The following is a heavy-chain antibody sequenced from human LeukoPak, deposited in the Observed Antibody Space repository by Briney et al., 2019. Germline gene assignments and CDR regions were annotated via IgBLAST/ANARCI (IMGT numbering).Heavy chain of an antibody. V-gene: IGHV3-73*01. J-gene: IGHJ3*02. Sequence: PGGSLRLSCAASGFTFSGSAMHWVRQASGKGLEWVGRIRSEAHSYATAYAASVKGRFTISRDDSKNTAYLQMNSLKTEDTAVYYCTRHGGRDYYDSSEDAFDIWGQGTMVIVSS. CDR2: IRSEAHSYAT. D-gene: IGHD3-22*01. CDR1: GFTFSGSA. CDR3: TRHGGRDYYDSSEDAFDI.